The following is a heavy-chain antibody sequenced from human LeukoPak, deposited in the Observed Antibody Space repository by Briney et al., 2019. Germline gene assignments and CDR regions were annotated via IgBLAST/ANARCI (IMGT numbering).Heavy chain of an antibody. CDR3: ARDRYYDILTGYYYYYYGMDV. CDR2: IYYSGST. V-gene: IGHV4-61*08. D-gene: IGHD3-9*01. CDR1: GGSISSGDYY. J-gene: IGHJ6*02. Sequence: SETLSLTCTVSGGSISSGDYYWSWIRQPPGKGLEWIGYIYYSGSTNYNPSLKRRVTISVDTSKNQFSLKLSSVTAADTAVYYCARDRYYDILTGYYYYYYGMDVWGQGTTVTVSS.